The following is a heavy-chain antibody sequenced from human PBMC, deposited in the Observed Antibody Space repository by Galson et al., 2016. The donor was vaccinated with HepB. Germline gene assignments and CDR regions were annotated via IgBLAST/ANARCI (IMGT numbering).Heavy chain of an antibody. CDR1: GFIFSNYA. Sequence: SLRLSCAASGFIFSNYALHWVRQAPGKGLEWMAVISYDGSTKYYAESVEGRFTISRDNSKNTLYLQMNSLRGEDTAIYYCARADLVGATPLGYWGQGMLVSVSS. CDR2: ISYDGSTK. V-gene: IGHV3-30*04. D-gene: IGHD1-26*01. J-gene: IGHJ4*02. CDR3: ARADLVGATPLGY.